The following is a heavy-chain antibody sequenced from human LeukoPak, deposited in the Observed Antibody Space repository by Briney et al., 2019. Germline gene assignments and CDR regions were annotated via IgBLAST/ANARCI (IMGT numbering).Heavy chain of an antibody. V-gene: IGHV3-30*10. CDR2: ILYDGGDN. CDR1: GFTFSSHA. J-gene: IGHJ4*02. D-gene: IGHD6-13*01. CDR3: ARDGDPISAAGTMLDY. Sequence: GRSLRLSCAASGFTFSSHAMHWVRQAPGKGLGWVASILYDGGDNYYTGSVKGRFTISRDNSKKTLDLQMNSLRPEDTAVYFCARDGDPISAAGTMLDYWGLGTQVIVSS.